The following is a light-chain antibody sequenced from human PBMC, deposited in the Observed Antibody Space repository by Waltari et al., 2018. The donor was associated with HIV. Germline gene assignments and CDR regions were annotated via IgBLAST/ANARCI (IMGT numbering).Light chain of an antibody. Sequence: QSALTQPASVSGSLGQSITISCTGTSSDVGGYNYVSWYQQHPGKAPKLMIYEVSNRPSGVSNRFSGSKSGNTASLTISGLQAEDEADYYCTAALGVFGTGTKVTVL. CDR2: EVS. CDR1: SSDVGGYNY. J-gene: IGLJ1*01. V-gene: IGLV2-14*01. CDR3: TAALGV.